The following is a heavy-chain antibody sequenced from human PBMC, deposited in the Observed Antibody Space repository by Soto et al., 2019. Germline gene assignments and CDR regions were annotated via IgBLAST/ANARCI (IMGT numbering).Heavy chain of an antibody. Sequence: PGGSLRLSCATSGFRFHDHGMSWVRQAPGKGLDWVGFIRSRRYGATADYAASVKGRFFISRDDYKSIAFLQMNNLETEDTAVYYCTRAPLRCSGGSCYSSDAWGQGTLVTVSS. J-gene: IGHJ5*02. CDR3: TRAPLRCSGGSCYSSDA. D-gene: IGHD2-15*01. V-gene: IGHV3-49*04. CDR2: IRSRRYGATA. CDR1: GFRFHDHG.